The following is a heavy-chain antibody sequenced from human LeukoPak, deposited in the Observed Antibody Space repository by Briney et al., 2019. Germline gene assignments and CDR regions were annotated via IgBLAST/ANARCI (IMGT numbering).Heavy chain of an antibody. V-gene: IGHV3-30*02. Sequence: PGGSLRLSCAASGFTFSSYGMHWVRQAPGKGLEWVAFIRYDGSNKYYADSVKGRFTISRDNSKNTLYLQMNSLRAEDTAVYYCANYQLPIHEYFQHWGQGTLVTVSS. CDR3: ANYQLPIHEYFQH. CDR1: GFTFSSYG. CDR2: IRYDGSNK. D-gene: IGHD2-2*01. J-gene: IGHJ1*01.